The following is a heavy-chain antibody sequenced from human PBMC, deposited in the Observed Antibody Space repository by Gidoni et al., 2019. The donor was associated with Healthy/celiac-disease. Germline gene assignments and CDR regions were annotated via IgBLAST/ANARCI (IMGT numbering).Heavy chain of an antibody. V-gene: IGHV4-31*03. CDR1: GGSISSGGYY. CDR2: IYYSGST. D-gene: IGHD3-10*01. J-gene: IGHJ6*02. CDR3: ARDRRFWEFSSYGMDV. Sequence: QVQLQESGPGLVKPSQTLSLPCTVSGGSISSGGYYCSWIRQHPGKGRAWIGYIYYSGSTYYNPSLKSRVSISVDTSKNQFSLKLSSVTAADTAVYYCARDRRFWEFSSYGMDVWGQGTTVTVSS.